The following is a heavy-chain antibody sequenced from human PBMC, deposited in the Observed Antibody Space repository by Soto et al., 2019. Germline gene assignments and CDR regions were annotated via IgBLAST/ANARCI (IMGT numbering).Heavy chain of an antibody. Sequence: GGSRRRSWLASGFTFSYYGMTWVRHVPGRGLEWVSSLNGAGGSTYYADSVSGRFTISRDNSQNTLFLQMNRLTVDDTAIYYCAAPRDEYGSGISWFTYGMDVWGQGTTVTVSS. CDR2: LNGAGGST. D-gene: IGHD3-10*01. CDR3: AAPRDEYGSGISWFTYGMDV. CDR1: GFTFSYYG. J-gene: IGHJ6*02. V-gene: IGHV3-23*01.